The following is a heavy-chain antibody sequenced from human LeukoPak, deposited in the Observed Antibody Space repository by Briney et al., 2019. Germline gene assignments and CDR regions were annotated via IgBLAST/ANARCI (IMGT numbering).Heavy chain of an antibody. D-gene: IGHD4-17*01. CDR1: GYTFTSYG. CDR3: ARSPPVFTVSRGDY. Sequence: ASVKVSCKASGYTFTSYGINWVRQAPGQGLEWMGWISVYNGITNYAQILQGRVTMTADRSTSTAYMELRSLRSDDTAVHYCARSPPVFTVSRGDYWGQGTLVTVSS. CDR2: ISVYNGIT. V-gene: IGHV1-18*01. J-gene: IGHJ4*02.